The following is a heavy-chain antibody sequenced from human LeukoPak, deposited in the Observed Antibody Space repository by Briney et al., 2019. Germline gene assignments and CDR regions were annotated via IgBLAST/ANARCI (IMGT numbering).Heavy chain of an antibody. CDR3: ARDQVWLSNYYYGMDV. J-gene: IGHJ6*02. Sequence: GGSLRLSCAASGFTFSSYSMNSVRQAPGKGLEWVSSISSSSSYIYYADSVKGRFTISRDNAENSLYLQMNSLRAEDTAVYYCARDQVWLSNYYYGMDVWGQGTTVTVSS. D-gene: IGHD3-9*01. CDR1: GFTFSSYS. CDR2: ISSSSSYI. V-gene: IGHV3-21*01.